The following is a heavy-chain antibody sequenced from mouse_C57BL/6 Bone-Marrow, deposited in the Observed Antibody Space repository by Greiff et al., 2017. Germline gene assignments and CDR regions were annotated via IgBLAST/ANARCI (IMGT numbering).Heavy chain of an antibody. V-gene: IGHV1-64*01. CDR3: ARLDYCSSYPFLVYAMDY. CDR1: GYTFTSYW. CDR2: IHPNSGST. D-gene: IGHD1-1*01. Sequence: QVQLQQPGAELVKPGASVKLSCKASGYTFTSYWMHWVKQRPGQGLEWIGMIHPNSGSTNYNEKFKSKATLTVDKSSSTAYMQLSSLTSEDSAVYYCARLDYCSSYPFLVYAMDYWGQGTSVTVSS. J-gene: IGHJ4*01.